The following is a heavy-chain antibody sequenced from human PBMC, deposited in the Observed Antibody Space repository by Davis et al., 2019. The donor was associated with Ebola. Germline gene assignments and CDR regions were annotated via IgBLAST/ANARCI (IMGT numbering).Heavy chain of an antibody. CDR3: ARAVSGWSYFDY. D-gene: IGHD6-13*01. CDR1: GGSISSYY. CDR2: IYYSGST. V-gene: IGHV4-59*01. J-gene: IGHJ4*02. Sequence: PSETLSLTCTVSGGSISSYYWSWIRQPPGKGLEWIGYIYYSGSTNYNPSLKSRVTISVDTSKNQFSLKLSSVTAADTAVYYCARAVSGWSYFDYWGRGTQVTVSS.